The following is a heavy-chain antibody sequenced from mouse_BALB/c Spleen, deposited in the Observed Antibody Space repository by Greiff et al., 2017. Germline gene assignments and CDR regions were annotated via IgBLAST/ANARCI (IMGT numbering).Heavy chain of an antibody. V-gene: IGHV1-7*01. CDR3: ARERGGEYYAMDY. CDR2: INPSTGYT. CDR1: GYTFTSYW. Sequence: QVQLQQSGAELAKPGASVKMSCKASGYTFTSYWMHWVKQRPGQGLEWIGYINPSTGYTEYNQKFKDKATLTADKSSSTAYMQLSSLTSEDSAVYYCARERGGEYYAMDYWGQGTSVTVSS. J-gene: IGHJ4*01.